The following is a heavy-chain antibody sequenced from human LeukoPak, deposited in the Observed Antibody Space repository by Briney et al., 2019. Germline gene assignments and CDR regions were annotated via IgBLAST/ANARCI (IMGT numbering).Heavy chain of an antibody. J-gene: IGHJ4*02. Sequence: GGSLRLSCAASGFTFSSYSMHWVRQAPAKGLAGVAYISSSSSYIYYADSVKGRFTISRDNAKTSLYLQMNSLRAEDTAVYYCARGGSGYSLYYFDYWGQGTLVTVSS. CDR2: ISSSSSYI. CDR1: GFTFSSYS. D-gene: IGHD3-22*01. V-gene: IGHV3-21*01. CDR3: ARGGSGYSLYYFDY.